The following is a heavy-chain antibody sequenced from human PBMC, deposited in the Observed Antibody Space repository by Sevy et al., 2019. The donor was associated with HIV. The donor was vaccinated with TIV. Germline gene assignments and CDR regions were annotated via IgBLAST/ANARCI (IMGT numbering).Heavy chain of an antibody. CDR2: LSLQGTNK. CDR1: GTNFGAFA. J-gene: IGHJ6*02. Sequence: GGSLRLSCAVSGTNFGAFAMHWVRQAPGKGLEWVAGLSLQGTNKYYADSLQGRFNISIDNSKDILYLHMKSLRAEDTAVYYCAKDVVGGTYGIENYYYGMDVWGLGTTVTVSS. CDR3: AKDVVGGTYGIENYYYGMDV. D-gene: IGHD3-16*01. V-gene: IGHV3-30*18.